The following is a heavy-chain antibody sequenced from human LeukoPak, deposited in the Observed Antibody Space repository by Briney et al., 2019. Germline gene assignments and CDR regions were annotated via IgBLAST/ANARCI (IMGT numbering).Heavy chain of an antibody. D-gene: IGHD1-14*01. CDR3: ATETNGRHYDY. V-gene: IGHV3-21*06. Sequence: GGSLRLSCTASGLTFSTSGFNWVRQAPGKGLEWVASIGPTGSDRYHADSIKDRFTISRDNANNFLSLQMNSLRAEDTAVYYCATETNGRHYDYWGQGTLLTVSS. J-gene: IGHJ4*02. CDR1: GLTFSTSG. CDR2: IGPTGSDR.